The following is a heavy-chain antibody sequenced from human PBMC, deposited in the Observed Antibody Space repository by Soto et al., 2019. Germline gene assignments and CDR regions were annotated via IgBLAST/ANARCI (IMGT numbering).Heavy chain of an antibody. CDR3: ARDRTIFGVVRGWFDP. V-gene: IGHV3-23*01. CDR1: GFTFRSYA. D-gene: IGHD3-3*01. J-gene: IGHJ5*02. Sequence: EVQLLESGGGLVQPGESLRLSCAASGFTFRSYAMSWVRQAPGKGLEWVSGISNRGGRTYHADAVKGRFTISRDNSKNTLYLQMNSLRAEDTAVYYCARDRTIFGVVRGWFDPWGQGTLVTVS. CDR2: ISNRGGRT.